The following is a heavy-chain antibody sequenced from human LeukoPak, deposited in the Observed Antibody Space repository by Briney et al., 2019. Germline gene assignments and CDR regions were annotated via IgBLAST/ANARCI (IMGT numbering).Heavy chain of an antibody. J-gene: IGHJ4*02. Sequence: GGSLILSCAASDSSFRSHDMSWVRQTLEKGLEWVSSIAGDGASFYADSVKGRFTISRDKSENILYLQMNSLRADDTAIYYCAKGPNFGSWRAVDYWGQGSLVTVSS. CDR2: IAGDGAS. CDR3: AKGPNFGSWRAVDY. D-gene: IGHD3-10*01. CDR1: DSSFRSHD. V-gene: IGHV3-23*01.